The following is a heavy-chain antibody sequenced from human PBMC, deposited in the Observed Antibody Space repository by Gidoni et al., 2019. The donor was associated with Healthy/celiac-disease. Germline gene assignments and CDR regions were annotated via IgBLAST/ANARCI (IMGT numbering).Heavy chain of an antibody. CDR3: ARITIFGVVTQYVSMDV. D-gene: IGHD3-3*01. V-gene: IGHV4-39*01. CDR1: GGSISTRRYY. J-gene: IGHJ6*02. Sequence: QLPLQESGPGLVKPSDTLSLTCTVSGGSISTRRYYWGWIRQPPGKGLEWIGRIYYSGSTDYNPSLKSRVTISVDTSKKQFSLKLSSVTAADTAVYYCARITIFGVVTQYVSMDVWGQGTTVTVAS. CDR2: IYYSGST.